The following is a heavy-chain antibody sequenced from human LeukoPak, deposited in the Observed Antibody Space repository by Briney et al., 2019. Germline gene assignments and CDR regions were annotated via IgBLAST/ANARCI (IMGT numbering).Heavy chain of an antibody. V-gene: IGHV4-59*08. J-gene: IGHJ4*02. CDR3: ARVIGYCSSTSCFGYFDY. CDR2: IYYSGST. CDR1: GGSISSYY. D-gene: IGHD2-2*01. Sequence: PSETLSLTCTVSGGSISSYYWSWIRQPPGKGLEWVGYIYYSGSTNYNPSLKSRVTTSVDTSKNQLSLKLSSVTAADTAAYYCARVIGYCSSTSCFGYFDYWGQGTLVTVSS.